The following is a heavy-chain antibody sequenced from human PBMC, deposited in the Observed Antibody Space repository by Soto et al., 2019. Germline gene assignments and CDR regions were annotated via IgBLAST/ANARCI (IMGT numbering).Heavy chain of an antibody. J-gene: IGHJ6*03. V-gene: IGHV3-23*01. CDR2: ISGSGGST. CDR1: GFTFSSYA. D-gene: IGHD3-3*01. CDR3: AKDQLRYDFWSGIFPPPYYMDV. Sequence: PGGSLSLSCAASGFTFSSYAMSWVRQAPGKGLEWVSAISGSGGSTYYADSVKGRFTISRDNSKNTLYLQMNSLRAEDTAVYYCAKDQLRYDFWSGIFPPPYYMDVWGKGTTVTVSS.